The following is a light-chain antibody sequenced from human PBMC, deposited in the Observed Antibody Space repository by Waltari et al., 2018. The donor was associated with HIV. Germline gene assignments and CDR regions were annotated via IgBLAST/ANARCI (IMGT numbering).Light chain of an antibody. CDR3: AAWDDSVSGWA. J-gene: IGLJ2*01. CDR1: GSNAGVNI. Sequence: QPVLPQAPSPSGTPWPRITLTCSGTGSNAGVNIVSWYHHLQGLAPKLLIYSNNERPSRVPDRFSGSKSGTSASLAISGLRSEDEAVYFCAAWDDSVSGWAFGEGTKVTVL. CDR2: SNN. V-gene: IGLV1-47*01.